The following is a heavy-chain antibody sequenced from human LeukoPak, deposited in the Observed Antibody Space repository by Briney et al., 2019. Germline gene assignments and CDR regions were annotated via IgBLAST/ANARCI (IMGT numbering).Heavy chain of an antibody. Sequence: SETLSLTCTVSGGTISSYYWSWIRQPAGKGLEWIGRIYTSGSTNYNPSLKSRVTMSVDTSKNQFSLKLSSVTAADTAVYYCAREYSSSSWIDYWGQGTLVTVSS. D-gene: IGHD6-6*01. CDR2: IYTSGST. J-gene: IGHJ4*02. CDR3: AREYSSSSWIDY. V-gene: IGHV4-4*07. CDR1: GGTISSYY.